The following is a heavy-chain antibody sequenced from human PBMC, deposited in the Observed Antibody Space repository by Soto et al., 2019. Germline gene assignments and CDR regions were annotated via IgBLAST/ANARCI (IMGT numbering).Heavy chain of an antibody. D-gene: IGHD2-8*01. CDR1: GVSFSTYY. CDR3: ARDQGVPFDY. CDR2: IYYGGSH. V-gene: IGHV4-59*01. J-gene: IGHJ4*02. Sequence: QVQLQESGPGLVKPSETLSLTCTVSGVSFSTYYWSWIRHAPGKGLECIGYIYYGGSHNYKPSLKSRVTMSVDTSKNQLSLKLSSVAAAYTAVYYWARDQGVPFDYWCQGTLVTVSS.